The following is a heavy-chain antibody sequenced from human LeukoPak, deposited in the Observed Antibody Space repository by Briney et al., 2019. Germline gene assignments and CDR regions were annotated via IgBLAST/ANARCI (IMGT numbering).Heavy chain of an antibody. J-gene: IGHJ3*02. CDR2: ISYDGSNK. CDR3: AREPDPGQETGRYFDRSGAFDI. D-gene: IGHD3-9*01. Sequence: GRSLRLSCAASGFTFSSYAMHWVRQAPGKGLEWVAVISYDGSNKYYADSVKGRFTISRDNSKNTLYLQMNSLRAEDTAVYYCAREPDPGQETGRYFDRSGAFDIWGQGTMVTVSS. CDR1: GFTFSSYA. V-gene: IGHV3-30*04.